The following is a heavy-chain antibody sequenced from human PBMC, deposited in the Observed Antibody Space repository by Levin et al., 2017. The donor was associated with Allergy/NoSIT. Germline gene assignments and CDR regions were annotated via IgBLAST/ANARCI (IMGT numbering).Heavy chain of an antibody. CDR2: ISYDGSNK. Sequence: LSLTCAASGFTFSSYGMHWVRQAPGKGLEWVAVISYDGSNKYYADSVKGRFTISRDNSKNTLYLQMNSLRAEDTAVYYCAKGYYYGSGSFYDYWGQGTLVTVSS. D-gene: IGHD3-10*01. CDR3: AKGYYYGSGSFYDY. V-gene: IGHV3-30*18. J-gene: IGHJ4*02. CDR1: GFTFSSYG.